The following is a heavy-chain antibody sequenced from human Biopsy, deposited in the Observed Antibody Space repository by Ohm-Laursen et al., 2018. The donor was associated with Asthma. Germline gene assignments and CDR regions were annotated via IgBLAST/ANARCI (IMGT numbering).Heavy chain of an antibody. CDR1: GYSLTDLS. Sequence: EALVKVSCKISGYSLTDLSMHWVRQAPGQGLEWMGGHDHEEGGTVNARRFQGRVTMTEDTSTDTAYMELSSLSSDDTAVYYCASDFPKDYVRYNFQFWGQGTLVTVSS. V-gene: IGHV1-24*01. CDR2: HDHEEGGT. J-gene: IGHJ4*02. CDR3: ASDFPKDYVRYNFQF. D-gene: IGHD4-17*01.